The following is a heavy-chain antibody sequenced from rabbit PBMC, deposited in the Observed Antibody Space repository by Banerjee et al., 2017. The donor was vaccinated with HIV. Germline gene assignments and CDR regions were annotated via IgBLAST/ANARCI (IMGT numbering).Heavy chain of an antibody. V-gene: IGHV1S45*01. Sequence: QEQLVEYGGDLVQPEGSLTLTCKASGLDCSNSYWICWVRQAPGKGLEWIACIYTGSSGTTYYASWAKGRFTVSKASSTTVTLQMTSLTAADTATYFCARDLAGVIGWNFNLWGPGTLVTVS. J-gene: IGHJ4*01. CDR3: ARDLAGVIGWNFNL. D-gene: IGHD4-1*01. CDR2: IYTGSSGTT. CDR1: GLDCSNSYW.